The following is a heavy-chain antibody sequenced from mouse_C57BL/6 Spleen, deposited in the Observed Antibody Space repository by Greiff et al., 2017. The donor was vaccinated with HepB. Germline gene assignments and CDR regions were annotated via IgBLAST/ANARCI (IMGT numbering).Heavy chain of an antibody. CDR2: IDPENGDT. CDR1: GYTFTDYY. Sequence: EVQLQQSGPELVKPGASVKISCKASGYTFTDYYMNWVKQRPEQGLEWIGWIDPENGDTEYASKFQGKATITADTSSNTAYLQLSSLTSEDTAVYYCTTLFITTVVAKGYWGQGTTLTVSS. J-gene: IGHJ2*01. V-gene: IGHV14-4*01. D-gene: IGHD1-1*01. CDR3: TTLFITTVVAKGY.